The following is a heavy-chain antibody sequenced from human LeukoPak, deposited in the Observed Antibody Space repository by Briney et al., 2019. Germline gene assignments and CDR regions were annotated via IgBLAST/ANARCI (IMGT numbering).Heavy chain of an antibody. CDR1: GYTFTSYG. D-gene: IGHD2-15*01. V-gene: IGHV1-18*01. J-gene: IGHJ6*03. CDR2: ISAYNGNT. Sequence: ASVKVSCKASGYTFTSYGISWVRQAPGQGLKWMGWISAYNGNTNYAQKLHGRVTMTTDTSTSTAYMELRSLRSDDTAVYYCARTGALAKYCSGGSCYSHYYYYMDVWGKGTTVTVSS. CDR3: ARTGALAKYCSGGSCYSHYYYYMDV.